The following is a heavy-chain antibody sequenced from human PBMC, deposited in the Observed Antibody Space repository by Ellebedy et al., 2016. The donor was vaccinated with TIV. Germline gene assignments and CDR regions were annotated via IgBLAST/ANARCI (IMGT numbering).Heavy chain of an antibody. J-gene: IGHJ3*01. D-gene: IGHD2-21*02. CDR3: ARTKPSYCGDDCYSLGPWLLSLLDL. V-gene: IGHV1-2*02. CDR1: GNTFIGYY. CDR2: IIPSSGDT. Sequence: AASVKVSCKASGNTFIGYYMQWVRQAPGQGLEWMGWIIPSSGDTKYSQKFQGRVTMTWATSNSTAFMELSRLRFDDTAVYYCARTKPSYCGDDCYSLGPWLLSLLDLWGQGTTVTVSS.